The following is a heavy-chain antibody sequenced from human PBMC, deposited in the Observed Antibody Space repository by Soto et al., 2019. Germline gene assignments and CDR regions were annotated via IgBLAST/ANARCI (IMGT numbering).Heavy chain of an antibody. J-gene: IGHJ6*02. CDR2: INPNSGGT. CDR1: GYTFTGYY. D-gene: IGHD2-2*03. Sequence: QVQLVQSGAEVKKPGASVKVSCKASGYTFTGYYMHWVRQAPGQGLEWMGWINPNSGGTNYAQKFQGRVTMTRDTSISTAYMELSRLRSDDTAVYYCAREEALDMVVVPAALSPPAGDVWGQGTTVTVSS. V-gene: IGHV1-2*02. CDR3: AREEALDMVVVPAALSPPAGDV.